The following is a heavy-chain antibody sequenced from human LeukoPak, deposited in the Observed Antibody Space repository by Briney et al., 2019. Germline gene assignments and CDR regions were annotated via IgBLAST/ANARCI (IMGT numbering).Heavy chain of an antibody. D-gene: IGHD1-26*01. CDR3: AKPQWELLD. CDR2: ISDSGGST. V-gene: IGHV3-23*01. J-gene: IGHJ4*02. CDR1: GFTVSSNY. Sequence: GGSLRLSCAASGFTVSSNYMSWVRQAPGKGLEWVSAISDSGGSTYYADSVKGRFTISRDNSKNTLYLQMNSLRAEDTAVYYCAKPQWELLDWGQGTLVTVSS.